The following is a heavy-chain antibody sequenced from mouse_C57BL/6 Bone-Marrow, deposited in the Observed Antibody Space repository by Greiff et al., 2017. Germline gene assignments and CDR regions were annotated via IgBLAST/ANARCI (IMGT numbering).Heavy chain of an antibody. CDR1: GYTFTSYG. J-gene: IGHJ1*03. D-gene: IGHD1-1*01. CDR3: ARPVYGSSLYFDF. V-gene: IGHV1-81*01. Sequence: QVQLQQSGAELARPGASVKLSCKASGYTFTSYGISWVKQRTGQGLEWIGEIYPRSGNTYYNEKFKGKATLTADKSSSTAYMELRSLTSEDSAVYFCARPVYGSSLYFDFWGTGTTVTVSS. CDR2: IYPRSGNT.